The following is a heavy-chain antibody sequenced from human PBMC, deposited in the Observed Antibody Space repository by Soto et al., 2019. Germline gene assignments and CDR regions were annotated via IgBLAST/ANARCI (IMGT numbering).Heavy chain of an antibody. J-gene: IGHJ4*02. V-gene: IGHV4-30-2*01. D-gene: IGHD4-17*01. CDR2: IYHSGST. CDR3: ASDYGDYGLGY. Sequence: TRSVTCAVSGGSISSGGYSLSLIRQPPGKGLEWIGYIYHSGSTYYNPSLKSRVTISVDRSKNQFSLKLSSVTAADTAVYYCASDYGDYGLGYWGQGTLVIVSS. CDR1: GGSISSGGYS.